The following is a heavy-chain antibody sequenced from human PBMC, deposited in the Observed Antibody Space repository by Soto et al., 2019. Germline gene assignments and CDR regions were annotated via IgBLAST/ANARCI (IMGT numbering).Heavy chain of an antibody. J-gene: IGHJ6*02. CDR3: ARPREAGKYYYGVDV. D-gene: IGHD6-19*01. V-gene: IGHV5-51*01. CDR2: IYPGDSDT. CDR1: GYSSTSYW. Sequence: PGESLKISCKGSGYSSTSYWIGWVRQMPGKGLEWMGIIYPGDSDTRYSPSFQGQVTISADKSISTPYLQWSSLKASDTAMYYCARPREAGKYYYGVDVWGQGTTVTVSS.